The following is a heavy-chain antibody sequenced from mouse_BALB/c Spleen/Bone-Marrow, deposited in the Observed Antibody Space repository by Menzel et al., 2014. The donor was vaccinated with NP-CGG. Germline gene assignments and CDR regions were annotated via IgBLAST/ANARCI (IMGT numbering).Heavy chain of an antibody. CDR2: IDPANGNT. CDR1: GFNIKYTY. V-gene: IGHV14-3*02. Sequence: EVNVVESGAELVKPGASVKLSCTASGFNIKYTYMHWVKQRPEQGLEWIGRIDPANGNTKYDPKFQGKATITADTSSNTAYLQLSSLTSEDTAVYYCARGYDGFAYWGQGTLVTVSA. J-gene: IGHJ3*01. CDR3: ARGYDGFAY. D-gene: IGHD2-2*01.